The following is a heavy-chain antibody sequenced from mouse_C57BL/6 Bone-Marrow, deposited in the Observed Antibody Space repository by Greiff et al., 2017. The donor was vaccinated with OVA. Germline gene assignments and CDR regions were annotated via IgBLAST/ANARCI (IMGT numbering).Heavy chain of an antibody. CDR3: ARKEYYGSSGFAY. Sequence: VQLQQSGAELVRPGASVKLSCKASGYTFTDYYINWVKQRPGQGLEWIARIYPGSGNTYYNEKFKGKATLTAEKSSSTAYMQLSSLTSEDSAVYFCARKEYYGSSGFAYWGQGTLVTVSA. J-gene: IGHJ3*01. V-gene: IGHV1-76*01. CDR1: GYTFTDYY. CDR2: IYPGSGNT. D-gene: IGHD1-1*01.